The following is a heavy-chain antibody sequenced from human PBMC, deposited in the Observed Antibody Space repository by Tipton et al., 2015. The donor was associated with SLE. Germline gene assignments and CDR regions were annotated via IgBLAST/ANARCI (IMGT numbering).Heavy chain of an antibody. CDR2: INHSGST. V-gene: IGHV4-34*01. CDR3: ARGRSGSYHWYFDL. D-gene: IGHD1-26*01. Sequence: TLSLTCTVYGGSFSGYYWSWIRQPPGKGLEWIGEINHSGSTNYNPSLKSRVTISVDTSKNQFSLKLSSVTAADTAVYYCARGRSGSYHWYFDLWGRGTLVTVSS. CDR1: GGSFSGYY. J-gene: IGHJ2*01.